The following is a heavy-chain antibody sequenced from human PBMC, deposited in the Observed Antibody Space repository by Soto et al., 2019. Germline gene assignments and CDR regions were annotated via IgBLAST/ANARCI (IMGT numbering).Heavy chain of an antibody. CDR2: ISSSSSYI. Sequence: GGSLRLSCAASGFTFSSYSMNWVRQTPGKGLEWVSSISSSSSYIYYADSVKGRFTISRDNAKNSLYLQMNSLRAEDTAVYYCARGEYSSSSGYYYYGMDVWGQGTTVTVSS. V-gene: IGHV3-21*01. CDR3: ARGEYSSSSGYYYYGMDV. CDR1: GFTFSSYS. J-gene: IGHJ6*02. D-gene: IGHD6-6*01.